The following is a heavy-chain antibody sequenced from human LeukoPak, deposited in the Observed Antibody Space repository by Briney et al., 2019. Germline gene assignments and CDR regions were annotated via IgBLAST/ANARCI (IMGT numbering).Heavy chain of an antibody. J-gene: IGHJ6*02. V-gene: IGHV4-34*01. D-gene: IGHD5-12*01. CDR3: ARGRGATTKYYYYYYGMDV. Sequence: SSETLSLTCAVYGGSFSGYYWSWIRQPPGKGLEWIGEINHSGSTNYNPSLKSRVTISVDTSKNQFSLKLSSVTAADTAVYYCARGRGATTKYYYYYYGMDVWGQGTTVTVSS. CDR1: GGSFSGYY. CDR2: INHSGST.